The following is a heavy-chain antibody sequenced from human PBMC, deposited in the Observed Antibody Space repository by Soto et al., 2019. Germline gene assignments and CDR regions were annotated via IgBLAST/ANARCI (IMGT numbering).Heavy chain of an antibody. CDR1: GFTFSAYC. D-gene: IGHD1-26*01. J-gene: IGHJ4*02. Sequence: PGGSLRLSCAASGFTFSAYCMSWVRQAPGKGLEFVGEIKQDGSASSYVDSVKGRFTISRDNAKNTLYLQMNSLRAEDTAVYYCAKDQVGATFHWGQGTLVTVSS. CDR2: IKQDGSAS. CDR3: AKDQVGATFH. V-gene: IGHV3-7*01.